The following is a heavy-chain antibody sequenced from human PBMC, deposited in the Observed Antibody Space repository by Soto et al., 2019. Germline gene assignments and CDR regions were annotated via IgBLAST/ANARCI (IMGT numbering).Heavy chain of an antibody. V-gene: IGHV4-30-2*01. CDR2: IYHSGST. CDR1: GGSISSGGYS. J-gene: IGHJ4*02. D-gene: IGHD2-8*01. CDR3: ARGHDANND. Sequence: QVQLQESGSVLVKPSQTLSLTCAVSGGSISSGGYSWSWIRQPPGKGLEWIGYIYHSGSTYYNPSPKSRFTISMDTSKNQFSLKLNSVTAADTAVYYCARGHDANNDWGQGTLVTVSS.